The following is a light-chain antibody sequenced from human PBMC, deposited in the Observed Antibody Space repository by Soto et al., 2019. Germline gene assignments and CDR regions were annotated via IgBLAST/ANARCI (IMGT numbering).Light chain of an antibody. CDR2: WAS. CDR1: QSVFKGSNNKDC. Sequence: DIVMTQSPDSLAVSLGERATINCKSSQSVFKGSNNKDCLAWYQQKPGQPPKLLLYWASTRESGVPDRFSGSGSGTDFTLTICSLQAEDVAIYYCQQFSSPPFFPFGQGTKVEIK. J-gene: IGKJ2*01. V-gene: IGKV4-1*01. CDR3: QQFSSPPFFP.